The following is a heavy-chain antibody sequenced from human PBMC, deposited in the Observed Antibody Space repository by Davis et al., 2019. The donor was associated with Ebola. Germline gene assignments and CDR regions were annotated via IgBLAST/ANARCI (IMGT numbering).Heavy chain of an antibody. Sequence: PGGSLRLSCAASGFSVSANYMIWVRQAPGKGLEWVSLMYAVGNTFYADSVKGRFTISRDNSKNTIYLQMNSLRAEDTAVYYCARDTYYYGSGNYMYGMDVWGKGTTVTVSS. CDR2: MYAVGNT. D-gene: IGHD3-10*01. CDR1: GFSVSANY. CDR3: ARDTYYYGSGNYMYGMDV. V-gene: IGHV3-53*01. J-gene: IGHJ6*04.